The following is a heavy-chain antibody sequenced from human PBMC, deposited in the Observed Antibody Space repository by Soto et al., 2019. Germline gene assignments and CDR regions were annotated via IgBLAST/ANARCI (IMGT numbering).Heavy chain of an antibody. CDR3: TGSAVYYYYGMDV. V-gene: IGHV4-39*05. CDR2: IYYSGST. J-gene: IGHJ6*02. Sequence: SETPFPTFTVSCGSLSRYYWGWVPPPPGKGLEWIGSIYYSGSTYYNPSLKSRVTISVDTSKNQFSLKLSSVTAADTAVYYCTGSAVYYYYGMDVWGQGTTVTVSS. CDR1: CGSLSRYY.